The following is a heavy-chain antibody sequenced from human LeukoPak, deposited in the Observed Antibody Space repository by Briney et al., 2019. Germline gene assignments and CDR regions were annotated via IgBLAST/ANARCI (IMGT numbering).Heavy chain of an antibody. D-gene: IGHD4-17*01. CDR2: ISGSGGTT. CDR3: AKDLALDYGDYVFMGIPANWFDP. Sequence: GGSLRLSCAASGFTFSSYAMSWVRQAPGRGLEWVSTISGSGGTTYYADSVKGRFTISRDISRNTLYLQMNSLRAEDTAVYYCAKDLALDYGDYVFMGIPANWFDPWGQGTLVTVSS. J-gene: IGHJ5*02. CDR1: GFTFSSYA. V-gene: IGHV3-23*01.